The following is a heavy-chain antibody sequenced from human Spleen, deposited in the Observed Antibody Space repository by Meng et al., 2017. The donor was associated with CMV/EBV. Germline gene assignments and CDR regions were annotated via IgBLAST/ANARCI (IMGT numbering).Heavy chain of an antibody. D-gene: IGHD3-22*01. CDR3: ARLSGDSSGYYLYYFDY. V-gene: IGHV4-34*01. CDR1: GGSFSNYY. CDR2: INHSGST. Sequence: TLSLTCAVYGGSFSNYYWTWIRQPPGKGLEWIGEINHSGSTNYNPSLKSRVTISVDTSKNQFSLKLSSVTAADTAVYYCARLSGDSSGYYLYYFDYWGQGTLVTVSS. J-gene: IGHJ4*02.